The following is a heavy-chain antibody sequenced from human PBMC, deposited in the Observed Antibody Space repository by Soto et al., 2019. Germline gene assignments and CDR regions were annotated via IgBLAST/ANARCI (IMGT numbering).Heavy chain of an antibody. CDR1: GGSISSGGYS. Sequence: SETLSLTCAVSGGSISSGGYSWSWIRQPPGKGLEWIGYIYHSGSTYYNPSLKSRVTILLDRSKNQFSLKLSSVTAADTAVYYCASYSRGEGGRGYWGPGTLVTVSS. D-gene: IGHD2-21*01. V-gene: IGHV4-30-2*01. CDR2: IYHSGST. CDR3: ASYSRGEGGRGY. J-gene: IGHJ4*02.